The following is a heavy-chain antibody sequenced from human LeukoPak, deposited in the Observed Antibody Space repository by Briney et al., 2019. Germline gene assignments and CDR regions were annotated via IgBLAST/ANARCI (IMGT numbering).Heavy chain of an antibody. CDR2: INHSGST. CDR3: ARKRIQLWTPGGWFDP. J-gene: IGHJ5*02. D-gene: IGHD5-18*01. V-gene: IGHV4-34*01. Sequence: SETLSLTCGVSGGSFSGYYWSWIRQPPGKGLEWIGEINHSGSTNYNPSLKSRVTISVDTSKNQFSLKLSSVTAADTAVYYCARKRIQLWTPGGWFDPWGQGTLVTVSS. CDR1: GGSFSGYY.